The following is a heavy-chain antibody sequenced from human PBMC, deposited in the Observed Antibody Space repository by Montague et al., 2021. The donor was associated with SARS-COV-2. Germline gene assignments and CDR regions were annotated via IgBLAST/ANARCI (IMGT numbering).Heavy chain of an antibody. CDR2: IYYSGST. Sequence: SETLSLTCTVSGGSISSYYWSWIRQPPGKGLEWIGYIYYSGSTNYNPSLKSRVTISADTSKNQFSLKLSSVTAADTAVYYCAREGMVRGSYYYYGMDVWGQGTTVTVSS. CDR3: AREGMVRGSYYYYGMDV. D-gene: IGHD3-10*01. J-gene: IGHJ6*02. CDR1: GGSISSYY. V-gene: IGHV4-59*01.